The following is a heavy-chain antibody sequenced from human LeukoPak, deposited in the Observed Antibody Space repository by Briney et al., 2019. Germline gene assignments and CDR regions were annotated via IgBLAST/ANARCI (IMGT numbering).Heavy chain of an antibody. CDR2: ISWVGDTS. D-gene: IGHD4-17*01. CDR1: GFTFDDYA. V-gene: IGHV3-43D*03. Sequence: GGSLRLSCAASGFTFDDYAMHWIRQAPGKGLQWISSISWVGDTSSYADSVKGRFTVSRDNTKGSLYLQMHSLRSEDTALYYCAKDRQYGDHGGGDFFDSWGQGTLVTVSS. J-gene: IGHJ4*02. CDR3: AKDRQYGDHGGGDFFDS.